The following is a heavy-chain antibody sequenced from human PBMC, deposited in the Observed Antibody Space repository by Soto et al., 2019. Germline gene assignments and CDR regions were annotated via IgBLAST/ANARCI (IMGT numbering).Heavy chain of an antibody. J-gene: IGHJ6*02. CDR3: ARDRGNGYYGQDTWGMDV. V-gene: IGHV3-7*05. CDR2: INQGGSEN. Sequence: EVQLVESGGGLVQPGGSLRLSCGVSGFTLSTYWMSWVRRTPGKGLEWVGNINQGGSENFYAGSVRGRFSISRDNARNTVYLQMKSLRAADTAVYFCARDRGNGYYGQDTWGMDVWGQGTTVTVSS. D-gene: IGHD3-22*01. CDR1: GFTLSTYW.